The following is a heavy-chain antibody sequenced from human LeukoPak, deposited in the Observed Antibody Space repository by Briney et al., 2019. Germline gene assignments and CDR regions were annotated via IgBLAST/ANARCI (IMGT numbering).Heavy chain of an antibody. CDR1: GFPFSQHG. Sequence: GTSLRLSCAMSGFPFSQHGYHWVRQAPGKGLEWTAVIWVDGTRKYYADSVEGRFTISRDNSKSTLYLQIDSLRPEDTAVYYCVAVLVPAAFWHFDVWGRGTQVTASS. CDR2: IWVDGTRK. V-gene: IGHV3-33*01. CDR3: VAVLVPAAFWHFDV. D-gene: IGHD2-2*01. J-gene: IGHJ2*01.